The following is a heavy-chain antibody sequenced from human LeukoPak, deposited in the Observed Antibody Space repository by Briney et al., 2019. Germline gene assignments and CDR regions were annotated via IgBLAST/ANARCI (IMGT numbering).Heavy chain of an antibody. J-gene: IGHJ4*02. Sequence: SETLSLTCTVSGGSICSNYWTWIRQPAGKGLEWIGRIYASGSTNYNPSLKSRVTMSVDTSKNQFSLKLSSVTAADTAVYYCSIATAGYYFDYWGQGTLVTVSS. CDR3: SIATAGYYFDY. D-gene: IGHD6-13*01. V-gene: IGHV4-4*07. CDR1: GGSICSNY. CDR2: IYASGST.